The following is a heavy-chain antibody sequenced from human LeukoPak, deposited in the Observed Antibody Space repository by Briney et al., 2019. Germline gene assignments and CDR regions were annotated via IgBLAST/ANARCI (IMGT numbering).Heavy chain of an antibody. V-gene: IGHV3-7*01. J-gene: IGHJ4*02. D-gene: IGHD4-23*01. Sequence: GGSLRLSCAASAFTFSNYWMRWVRQAQGKGREGVANIKDDRSEINYVDSVKGRFTISRDNAKNSLYLQMNSLRVDDTAVYYCARDRGYSTFDYWGQGTLVTVSS. CDR3: ARDRGYSTFDY. CDR1: AFTFSNYW. CDR2: IKDDRSEI.